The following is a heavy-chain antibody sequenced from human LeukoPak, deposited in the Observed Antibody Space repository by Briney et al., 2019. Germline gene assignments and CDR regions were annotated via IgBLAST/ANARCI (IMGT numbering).Heavy chain of an antibody. Sequence: SSETLSLTCAVSGGSISSGGYSWSWIRQPPGKGLEWIGYIYHSGSTYYNPSLKSRVTISVDRSKNQFSLKLSSVTAADTAVYYCARTSNTVTTGASYFDYWGQGILVTVSS. CDR1: GGSISSGGYS. V-gene: IGHV4-30-2*01. CDR2: IYHSGST. CDR3: ARTSNTVTTGASYFDY. J-gene: IGHJ4*02. D-gene: IGHD4-17*01.